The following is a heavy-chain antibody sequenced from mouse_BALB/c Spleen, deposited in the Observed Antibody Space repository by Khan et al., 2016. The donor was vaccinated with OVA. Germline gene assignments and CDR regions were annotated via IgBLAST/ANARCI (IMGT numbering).Heavy chain of an antibody. CDR2: ISYSGST. D-gene: IGHD2-2*01. Sequence: EVQLQESGPGLVKPSQSLSLTCTVTGYSITSDYAWNWIRQFPGNKLEWMGYISYSGSTNYNPALKSRISITRHTSKNPFFLQLNSVTTEDTAACDCARYGYRNNYAMDYWGQGTSVTVSS. CDR3: ARYGYRNNYAMDY. CDR1: GYSITSDYA. J-gene: IGHJ4*01. V-gene: IGHV3-2*02.